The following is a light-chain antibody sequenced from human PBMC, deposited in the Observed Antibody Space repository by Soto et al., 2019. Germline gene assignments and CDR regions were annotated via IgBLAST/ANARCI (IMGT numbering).Light chain of an antibody. CDR2: EGS. J-gene: IGLJ1*01. V-gene: IGLV2-23*03. Sequence: LTQPASVSGSPGHSITISCTGTSSDVGSYNLVSWYQQHPGKAPKLMIYEGSKRPSGVSNRFSGSKSDNTASLTISGLQAEDEADYYCCSYAGSSTFSYVFGTGTKVTVL. CDR3: CSYAGSSTFSYV. CDR1: SSDVGSYNL.